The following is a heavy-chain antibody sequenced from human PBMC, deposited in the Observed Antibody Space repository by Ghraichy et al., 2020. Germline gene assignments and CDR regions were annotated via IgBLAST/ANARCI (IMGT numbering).Heavy chain of an antibody. J-gene: IGHJ5*02. V-gene: IGHV4-4*02. Sequence: SETLSLTCAVSGGSISSSNWWSWVRQPPGKGLEWIGEIYHSGSTNYDPSLKSRVTISVDKSKNQFSLKLSSVTAADTAVYYCARDGRGAAAGTSEWFDPWGQGTLVTVSS. CDR1: GGSISSSNW. D-gene: IGHD6-13*01. CDR2: IYHSGST. CDR3: ARDGRGAAAGTSEWFDP.